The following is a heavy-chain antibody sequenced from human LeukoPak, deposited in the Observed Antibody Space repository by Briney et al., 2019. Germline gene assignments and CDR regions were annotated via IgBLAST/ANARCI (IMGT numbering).Heavy chain of an antibody. CDR2: ISAYNGNT. V-gene: IGHV1-18*01. CDR3: ASGRLDYDYVWGSYRYSPFDY. D-gene: IGHD3-16*02. Sequence: ASVKVSCKASGYTFTSYGISWVRQAPGQGLEWMGWISAYNGNTNYAQKLRGRVTMTTDASTSTAYIELRSLRSDDTAVYYCASGRLDYDYVWGSYRYSPFDYWGQGTLVTVSS. CDR1: GYTFTSYG. J-gene: IGHJ4*02.